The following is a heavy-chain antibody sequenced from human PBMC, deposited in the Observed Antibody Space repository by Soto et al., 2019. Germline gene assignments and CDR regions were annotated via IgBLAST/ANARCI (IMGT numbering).Heavy chain of an antibody. D-gene: IGHD4-17*01. Sequence: QVQLVQSGAEVKKPGASVKVSCKASGYPFTSYDIKWVRQATGQGLEWMGCMNPNSGNTGYAQKFQGRDTMTRNTSNSTAYMELSSLRSEDTAVYYCAIEISNGVDLWGRGTLVTLSS. J-gene: IGHJ2*01. CDR1: GYPFTSYD. CDR3: AIEISNGVDL. CDR2: MNPNSGNT. V-gene: IGHV1-8*01.